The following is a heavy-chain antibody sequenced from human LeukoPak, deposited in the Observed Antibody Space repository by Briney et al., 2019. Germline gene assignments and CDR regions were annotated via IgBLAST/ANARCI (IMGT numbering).Heavy chain of an antibody. CDR1: GFTFSSYW. CDR2: IKQDGSEK. CDR3: ARVIRRAETYYFDY. D-gene: IGHD3-3*02. Sequence: PGGSLRLSCAASGFTFSSYWMSWVRQAPGKGLEWVANIKQDGSEKYYVDSVKGRFTISRDSAKNSLYLQMNSLRAEDTAVYYCARVIRRAETYYFDYWGQGTLVTVSS. J-gene: IGHJ4*02. V-gene: IGHV3-7*01.